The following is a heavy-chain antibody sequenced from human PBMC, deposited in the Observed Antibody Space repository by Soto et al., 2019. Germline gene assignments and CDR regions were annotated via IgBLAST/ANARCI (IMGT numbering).Heavy chain of an antibody. CDR2: IYYSGST. V-gene: IGHV4-59*01. Sequence: PSETLSLTCTVSGGSISSYYLSWIRPPPGKGLEWIGYIYYSGSTNYNPSLKSRVTISVDTSKNQFSLKLSSVTAADTAVYYCARDRYYYDSYGMDVWGQGTTVTVSS. CDR3: ARDRYYYDSYGMDV. J-gene: IGHJ6*02. D-gene: IGHD3-22*01. CDR1: GGSISSYY.